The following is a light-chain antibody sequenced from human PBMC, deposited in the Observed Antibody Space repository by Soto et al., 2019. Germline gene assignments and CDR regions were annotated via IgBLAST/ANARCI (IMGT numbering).Light chain of an antibody. V-gene: IGKV3-20*01. CDR3: QQYGSSPRSWT. Sequence: EIVLTQSPGTLSLSPGEIATLSCRASQSVSSSYLAWYQQKTGQAPRLLIFSASSRTTGIPDRFSASGFERDFSLTISRLEPEDFAVYYGQQYGSSPRSWTFGQGTKVDIK. J-gene: IGKJ1*01. CDR1: QSVSSSY. CDR2: SAS.